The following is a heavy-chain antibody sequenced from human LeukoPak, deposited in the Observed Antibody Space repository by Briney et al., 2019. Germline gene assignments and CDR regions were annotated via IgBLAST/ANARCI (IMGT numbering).Heavy chain of an antibody. J-gene: IGHJ5*02. CDR1: GYTFTSYD. CDR2: MNPNSGNT. CDR3: ARSYRSSTSCFLGNWFDP. Sequence: ASVKVSCKASGYTFTSYDIDRVRQATGQGLEWMGWMNPNSGNTGYAQKFQGRVTITRNTSISTAYMELSSLRSEDTAVYYCARSYRSSTSCFLGNWFDPWGQGTLVTVSS. V-gene: IGHV1-8*03. D-gene: IGHD2-2*01.